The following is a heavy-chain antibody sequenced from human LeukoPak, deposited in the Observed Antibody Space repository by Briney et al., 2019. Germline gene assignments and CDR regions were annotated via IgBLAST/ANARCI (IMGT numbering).Heavy chain of an antibody. V-gene: IGHV3-53*01. D-gene: IGHD6-13*01. Sequence: GGSLRLSCAASGFTVSSNYMSWVRQAPGKGLEWVSVIYSSGSTYYADSVKGRFTISRDNSKNTLHLQMNTLRAEDTAVYYCASRLATAGSVHYWGQGTLVTVSS. CDR3: ASRLATAGSVHY. CDR1: GFTVSSNY. J-gene: IGHJ4*02. CDR2: IYSSGST.